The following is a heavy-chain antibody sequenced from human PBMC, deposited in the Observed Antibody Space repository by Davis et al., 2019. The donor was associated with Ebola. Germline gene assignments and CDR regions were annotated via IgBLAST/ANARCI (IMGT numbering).Heavy chain of an antibody. V-gene: IGHV4-4*02. CDR2: IYHSGST. Sequence: SETLSLTCAVSGGSISSSNWWSWLRQPPGKGLEWIGEIYHSGSTNYNPSLKSRVTISVDKSKNQFSLKLSSVTAAEKAVYYCARESFTAVGLVWGQGTLVTVSS. D-gene: IGHD2-2*03. CDR3: ARESFTAVGLV. J-gene: IGHJ4*02. CDR1: GGSISSSNW.